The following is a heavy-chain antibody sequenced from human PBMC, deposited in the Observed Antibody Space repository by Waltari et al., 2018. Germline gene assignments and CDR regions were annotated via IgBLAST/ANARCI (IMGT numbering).Heavy chain of an antibody. CDR1: GGSFSGYY. D-gene: IGHD2-15*01. V-gene: IGHV4-34*01. CDR3: ARVSCGGSCYLRRLYYYYGMDV. CDR2: INHSGST. J-gene: IGHJ6*02. Sequence: QVQLQQWGAGLLKPSETLSLTCAVYGGSFSGYYWSWIRQPPGQGLAWIGEINHSGSTNYNPSLKSRVTIAVGTTKNQFSLKLSSVTAADTAVYYCARVSCGGSCYLRRLYYYYGMDVWGQGTTVTVSS.